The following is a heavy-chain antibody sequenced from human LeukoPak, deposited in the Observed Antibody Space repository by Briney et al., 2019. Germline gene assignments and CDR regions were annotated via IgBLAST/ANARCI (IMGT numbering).Heavy chain of an antibody. D-gene: IGHD3-10*01. Sequence: SETLSLTCIVSGGSISSYYWSWIRQPPGKGLEWIGYIYYSGSTNYNPSLKSRVTISVDTSKNQFSLKLSSVTAADTAVYYCARYAITMVRGVIISWFDPWGQGTLVTVSS. CDR2: IYYSGST. CDR1: GGSISSYY. J-gene: IGHJ5*02. V-gene: IGHV4-59*01. CDR3: ARYAITMVRGVIISWFDP.